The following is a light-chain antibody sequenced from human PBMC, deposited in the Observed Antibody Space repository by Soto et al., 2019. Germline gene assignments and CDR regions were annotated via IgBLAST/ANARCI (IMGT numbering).Light chain of an antibody. J-gene: IGKJ1*01. V-gene: IGKV1-39*01. CDR3: QQSYTSSWT. Sequence: DIQMTQSPSTLSASVGDRVTLTCRASQSVAGYLNWYQQKPGGAPHLLIYAASTLQSGVPSRFSGSGSGTDFKLTISSLQPEDVATYYCQQSYTSSWTFGPGTQV. CDR1: QSVAGY. CDR2: AAS.